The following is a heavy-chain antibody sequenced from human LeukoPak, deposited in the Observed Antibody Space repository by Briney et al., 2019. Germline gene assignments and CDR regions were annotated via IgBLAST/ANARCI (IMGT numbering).Heavy chain of an antibody. V-gene: IGHV3-7*01. D-gene: IGHD1-26*01. CDR2: IKQDGSEK. J-gene: IGHJ4*02. CDR3: ARDPIVGATTSAGV. CDR1: GFTFSSYW. Sequence: GGSLRLSCAASGFTFSSYWMSWVRQAPGKGLEWVANIKQDGSEKYYVDSVKGRFTISRDNAKNSLHLQMNSLRAEDTAVYYCARDPIVGATTSAGVWGQGTLVTVSS.